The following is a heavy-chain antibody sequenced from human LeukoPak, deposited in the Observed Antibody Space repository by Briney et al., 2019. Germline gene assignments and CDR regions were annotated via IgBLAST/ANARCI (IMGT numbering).Heavy chain of an antibody. CDR3: ARLRDPYSSSNPVAH. CDR1: GYSFTGYW. Sequence: GESLKISCKGSGYSFTGYWIGWVRQMPGKGLEWMGIIYPGDSDTRYSPSFQGQVTISADKSISTAYLQWSSLKASDTAMYYCARLRDPYSSSNPVAHWGQGTLVTVSS. J-gene: IGHJ5*02. V-gene: IGHV5-51*01. D-gene: IGHD6-6*01. CDR2: IYPGDSDT.